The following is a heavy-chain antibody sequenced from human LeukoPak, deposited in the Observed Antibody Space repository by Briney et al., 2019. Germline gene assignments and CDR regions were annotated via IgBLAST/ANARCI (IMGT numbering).Heavy chain of an antibody. CDR1: GFTFSDYY. D-gene: IGHD3-10*01. CDR3: ARDLAKVSYYYGSGAKGLGSGYYYYGMDV. Sequence: GGSLRLSCAASGFTFSDYYMSWIRQAPGKGLEWVSYISSSGSTIYYADSVKGRFTISRDNAKNSLYLQMNSLRAEDTAVYYCARDLAKVSYYYGSGAKGLGSGYYYYGMDVWGQGTTVTVSS. J-gene: IGHJ6*02. CDR2: ISSSGSTI. V-gene: IGHV3-11*01.